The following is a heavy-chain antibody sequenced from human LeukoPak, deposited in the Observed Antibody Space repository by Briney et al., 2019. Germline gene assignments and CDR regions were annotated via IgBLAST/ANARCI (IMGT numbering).Heavy chain of an antibody. Sequence: PGGSLRLSCAASGFTITNHWMHWVRQAPGKGLVWVSRLSSDGRRTDYAASVKGRFTISRDNAKNTLFLQMNSLRPDDTAVYSCVREVEVVPATRGAYYYYYMDVWGKGTTVTVSS. CDR1: GFTITNHW. J-gene: IGHJ6*03. CDR2: LSSDGRRT. CDR3: VREVEVVPATRGAYYYYYMDV. D-gene: IGHD2-2*01. V-gene: IGHV3-74*01.